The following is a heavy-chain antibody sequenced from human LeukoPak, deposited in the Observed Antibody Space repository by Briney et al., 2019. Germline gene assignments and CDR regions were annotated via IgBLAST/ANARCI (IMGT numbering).Heavy chain of an antibody. V-gene: IGHV3-23*01. CDR3: AKDGNDVDTAMVMVTDAFDI. J-gene: IGHJ3*02. CDR1: GFTFSSYA. CDR2: ISGSGGST. D-gene: IGHD5-18*01. Sequence: GGSLRLSCAASGFTFSSYAMSWVRQAPGKGLEWVSAISGSGGSTYYADSVKGRFTFSRDNSKNTLYLQMNSLRAEDTAVYYCAKDGNDVDTAMVMVTDAFDIWGQGTMVTVSS.